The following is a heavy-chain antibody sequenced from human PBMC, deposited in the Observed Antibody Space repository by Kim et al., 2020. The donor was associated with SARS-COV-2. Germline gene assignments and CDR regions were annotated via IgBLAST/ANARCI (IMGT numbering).Heavy chain of an antibody. D-gene: IGHD6-13*01. V-gene: IGHV3-23*01. CDR1: GFTFSSYS. J-gene: IGHJ4*02. CDR3: AKGHMGQQLVLGRVNY. CDR2: ISGSGGST. Sequence: GGSLRLSCAASGFTFSSYSMSWVRQAPGKGLEWVSAISGSGGSTYYADSVKGRFTISRDNSKNTLYLQMNSLRAEDTAVYYCAKGHMGQQLVLGRVNYWGQGTLVTVSS.